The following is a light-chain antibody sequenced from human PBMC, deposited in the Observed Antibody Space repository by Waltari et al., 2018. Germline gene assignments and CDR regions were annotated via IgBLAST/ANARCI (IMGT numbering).Light chain of an antibody. V-gene: IGKV4-1*01. Sequence: DIVMTQSPASLVVSLGERATIHCKSSQSVLSGPNNRNYLAWFQQKAGQPPKLLTYWASTRESGVPERFSGSGSGTDFTLTISSLQAEDVATYYCQEANSFPLTFGGGTKVEI. J-gene: IGKJ4*01. CDR1: QSVLSGPNNRNY. CDR2: WAS. CDR3: QEANSFPLT.